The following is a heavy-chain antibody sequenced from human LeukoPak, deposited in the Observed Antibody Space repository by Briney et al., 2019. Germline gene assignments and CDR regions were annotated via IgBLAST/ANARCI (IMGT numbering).Heavy chain of an antibody. V-gene: IGHV4-30-2*01. CDR3: AREALGIFDY. D-gene: IGHD7-27*01. Sequence: PSETLSLTCTVSGGSISSGGYSWRWIRQPPGKGLEWIGYIYHSGSTYYNPSLKSRVTISVDRSKNQFSLKLNSVTAADTAVYYCAREALGIFDYWGQGTLVTVSS. CDR2: IYHSGST. J-gene: IGHJ4*02. CDR1: GGSISSGGYS.